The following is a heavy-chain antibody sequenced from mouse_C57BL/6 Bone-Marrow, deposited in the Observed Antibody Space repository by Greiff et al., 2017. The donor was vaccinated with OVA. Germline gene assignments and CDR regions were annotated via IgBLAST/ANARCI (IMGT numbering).Heavy chain of an antibody. CDR1: GFTFSSYT. CDR2: ISGGGGNT. CDR3: ARDGYYPYYFDY. Sequence: DVQLVESGGGLVKPGGSLKLSCAASGFTFSSYTMSWVRQTPEKRLEWVATISGGGGNTYYPDSVKGRFTISRDNAKNTLYLQMSSLRSEDTALYYWARDGYYPYYFDYWGQGTTLTVSS. J-gene: IGHJ2*01. D-gene: IGHD2-3*01. V-gene: IGHV5-9*01.